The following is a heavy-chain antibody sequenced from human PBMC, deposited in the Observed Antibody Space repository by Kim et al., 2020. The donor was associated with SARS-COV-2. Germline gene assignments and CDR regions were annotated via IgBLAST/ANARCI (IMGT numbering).Heavy chain of an antibody. CDR3: ARDRAASGSTRGPFDY. CDR1: GFTFSSYG. D-gene: IGHD1-26*01. V-gene: IGHV3-33*05. CDR2: ISYDGSNN. Sequence: GGSLRLSCAASGFTFSSYGMHWVRQAPGKGLVWVAVISYDGSNNYYADSVKGRFTISRDNSINTLYLQMNSLRAEDTAVYSCARDRAASGSTRGPFDYWGEGALVIVSA. J-gene: IGHJ4*02.